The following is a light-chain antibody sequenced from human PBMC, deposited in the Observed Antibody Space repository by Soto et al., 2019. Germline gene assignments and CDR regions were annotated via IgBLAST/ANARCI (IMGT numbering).Light chain of an antibody. V-gene: IGKV3-15*01. CDR1: QSVSSN. J-gene: IGKJ1*01. CDR3: QQYNNWPPMA. CDR2: GAS. Sequence: EIVMTQSPATLSVSPGERATLSCRASQSVSSNLAWYQQKPGQAPRLLIYGASTRATGIPARFSGSGSGTELTLTIRSLQSEDFSVYYCQQYNNWPPMAFGQGTKVEIK.